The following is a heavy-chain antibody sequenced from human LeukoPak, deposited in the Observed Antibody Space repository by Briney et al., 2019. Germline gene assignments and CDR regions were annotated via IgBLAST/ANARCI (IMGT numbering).Heavy chain of an antibody. J-gene: IGHJ3*02. V-gene: IGHV1-69*01. CDR2: IIPIFGTA. CDR3: AREENQGGYGGNRNDAFDI. D-gene: IGHD4-23*01. Sequence: GSSVKVSCKASGGTFSSYAISWVRQAPGQGLEWMGGIIPIFGTANYAQKFQGRVTITADESTSTAYMELSSLRSEDTAVYYCAREENQGGYGGNRNDAFDIWGQGTMVTVSS. CDR1: GGTFSSYA.